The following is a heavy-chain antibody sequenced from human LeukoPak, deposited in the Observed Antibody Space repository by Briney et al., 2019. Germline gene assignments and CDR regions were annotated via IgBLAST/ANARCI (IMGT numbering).Heavy chain of an antibody. D-gene: IGHD6-13*01. CDR2: IYYSGST. V-gene: IGHV4-59*05. CDR3: AGIAAAGTVV. CDR1: GFTFSSYSMN. J-gene: IGHJ4*02. Sequence: GSLRLSCAASGFTFSSYSMNWVRQPPGKGLEWIGSIYYSGSTYYNPSLKSRVTISVDTSKNQFSLKLSSVTAADTAVYYCAGIAAAGTVVWGQGTLVTVSS.